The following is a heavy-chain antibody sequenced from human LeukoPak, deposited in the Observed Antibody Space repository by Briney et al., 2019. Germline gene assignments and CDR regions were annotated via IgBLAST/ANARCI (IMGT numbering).Heavy chain of an antibody. CDR2: IKPDDSEI. V-gene: IGHV3-7*04. Sequence: GGSLRLSCVASGFTFTDNWMTWVRQVPGKGLEWVANIKPDDSEIYYVASVKGRFTISKDNAKNSVFLQMNSLRVEDTAIYYCARGRAIDIWGRGTMVTVSS. CDR3: ARGRAIDI. J-gene: IGHJ3*02. CDR1: GFTFTDNW.